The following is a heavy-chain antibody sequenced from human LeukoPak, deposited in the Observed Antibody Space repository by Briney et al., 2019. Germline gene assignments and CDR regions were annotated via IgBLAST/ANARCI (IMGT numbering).Heavy chain of an antibody. V-gene: IGHV3-30-3*01. CDR1: GFTFSIYT. D-gene: IGHD2-21*02. CDR3: ARDPLVYCGGDCYSQVGRYYFDY. Sequence: GGSLRLSCAASGFTFSIYTMHWVRQAPGKGLEWVAVTSYDSSKKYYADSVKGRFTISRDNSKNTLDLQMNSLRAEDTAVYYCARDPLVYCGGDCYSQVGRYYFDYWGQGTLVTVSS. J-gene: IGHJ4*02. CDR2: TSYDSSKK.